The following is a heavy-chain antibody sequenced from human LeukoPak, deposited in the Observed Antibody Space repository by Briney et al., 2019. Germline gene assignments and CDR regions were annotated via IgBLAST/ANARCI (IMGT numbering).Heavy chain of an antibody. Sequence: GASLRLFCTASGFTYKRYAMHWVRQATGEALEWVKTSSGSGTTTHHADSVKGRFTISRDNSKSTLYLQMNSLRAEDTAVYYCAKGGRVAAASEVDYWGQGTLVTVSS. J-gene: IGHJ4*02. D-gene: IGHD6-13*01. V-gene: IGHV3-23*01. CDR1: GFTYKRYA. CDR3: AKGGRVAAASEVDY. CDR2: SSGSGTTT.